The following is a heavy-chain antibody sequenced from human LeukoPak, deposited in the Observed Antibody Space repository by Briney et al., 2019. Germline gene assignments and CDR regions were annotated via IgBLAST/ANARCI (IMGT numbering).Heavy chain of an antibody. CDR1: GFTFSSYG. Sequence: GGSLRLSCAASGFTFSSYGMHWVRQAPGKGLEWVAVISYDGSNKYYADSVKGRFTISRDNSKNTLYLQMNSLRAEDTAVYYCARDHSSYYYYGMDVWGQGTTVTVSS. J-gene: IGHJ6*02. V-gene: IGHV3-30*03. CDR2: ISYDGSNK. D-gene: IGHD6-13*01. CDR3: ARDHSSYYYYGMDV.